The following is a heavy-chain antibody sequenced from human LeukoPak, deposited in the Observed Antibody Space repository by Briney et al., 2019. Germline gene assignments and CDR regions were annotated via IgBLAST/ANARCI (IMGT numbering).Heavy chain of an antibody. CDR1: GYTFTSYG. D-gene: IGHD6-6*01. CDR2: ISAYNGNT. J-gene: IGHJ6*03. CDR3: ARDPWTARRVRYYYYYMDV. Sequence: ASVKVSCKASGYTFTSYGISWVRQAPGQGLEWMGWISAYNGNTNYAQKLQGRVTMTTDTSTSTAYMELRSLRSDDTAVYYCARDPWTARRVRYYYYYMDVWGKGTTVTISS. V-gene: IGHV1-18*01.